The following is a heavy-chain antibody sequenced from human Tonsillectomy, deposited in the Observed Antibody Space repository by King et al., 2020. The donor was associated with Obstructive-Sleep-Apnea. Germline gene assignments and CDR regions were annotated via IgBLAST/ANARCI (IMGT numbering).Heavy chain of an antibody. Sequence: VQLQESGPALLKPSQTLSLTCTVSGGSISSGDYYWSWIRQPPGKGLEWIGYIYYSGSTYYNPSLKSRVTISVDTSKNQFSLKLSSVTAADTAVYYCARDRTWIQLWSDWGQGTLVTVSS. CDR3: ARDRTWIQLWSD. CDR2: IYYSGST. V-gene: IGHV4-30-4*01. J-gene: IGHJ4*02. D-gene: IGHD5-18*01. CDR1: GGSISSGDYY.